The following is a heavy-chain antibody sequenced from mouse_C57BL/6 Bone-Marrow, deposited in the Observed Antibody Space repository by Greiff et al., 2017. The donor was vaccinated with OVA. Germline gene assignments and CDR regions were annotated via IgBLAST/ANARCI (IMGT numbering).Heavy chain of an antibody. J-gene: IGHJ2*01. CDR2: IYPRSGNT. CDR1: GYTFTSSG. V-gene: IGHV1-81*01. CDR3: AISNWYYFDY. Sequence: VKLMESGAELARPGASVKLSCKASGYTFTSSGISWVKQRTGQGLEWIGEIYPRSGNTYYNEKFKGKATLTADKSSSTAYMELRSLTSEDSAVYCWAISNWYYFDYWGQGTTRTVSS. D-gene: IGHD4-1*01.